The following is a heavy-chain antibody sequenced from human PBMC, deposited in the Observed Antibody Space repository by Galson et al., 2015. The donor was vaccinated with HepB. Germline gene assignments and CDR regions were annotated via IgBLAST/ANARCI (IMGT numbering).Heavy chain of an antibody. CDR3: GRGMDT. V-gene: IGHV3-7*03. CDR2: INNDGSET. CDR1: GFTLSSHW. J-gene: IGHJ6*02. Sequence: SLRLSCAASGFTLSSHWMSWVRQAPGTGLEWVANINNDGSETYYVDSVKGRFIISRDNAKNSLYLQMNSLRAEDTAVYYCGRGMDTWGQGTTVPVSS.